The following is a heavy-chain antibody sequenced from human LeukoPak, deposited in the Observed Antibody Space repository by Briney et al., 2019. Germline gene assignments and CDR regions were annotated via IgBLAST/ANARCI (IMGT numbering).Heavy chain of an antibody. D-gene: IGHD2-15*01. Sequence: PSQTLSLTCTVSGGSISSGDYYWSWIRQPPGKGLEWIGYIYYSGSTYYNPSLKSRVTISVDTSKNQFSLKLSSVTAADTAVYYCARWCSGGSCYSDFDYWGQGTLVTVSS. CDR1: GGSISSGDYY. CDR2: IYYSGST. CDR3: ARWCSGGSCYSDFDY. V-gene: IGHV4-30-4*08. J-gene: IGHJ4*02.